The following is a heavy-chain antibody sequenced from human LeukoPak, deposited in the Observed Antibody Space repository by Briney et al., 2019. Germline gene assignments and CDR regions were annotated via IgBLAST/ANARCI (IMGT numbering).Heavy chain of an antibody. V-gene: IGHV4-38-2*02. J-gene: IGHJ3*02. D-gene: IGHD6-19*01. CDR1: GYSISSGYY. CDR3: ARGYTSGWSPALDI. CDR2: IYHSGRT. Sequence: SETLSLTCTVSGYSISSGYYWGWIRPPPGKGLEWIGNIYHSGRTYYNPSLKSRVTISVDTSKNQFSLKLSSVTAADTAVYYCARGYTSGWSPALDIWGQGTMVTVSS.